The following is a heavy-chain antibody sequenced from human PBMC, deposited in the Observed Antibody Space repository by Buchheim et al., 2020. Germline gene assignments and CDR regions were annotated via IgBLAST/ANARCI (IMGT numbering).Heavy chain of an antibody. Sequence: EVHLVESGGGLVQPGGSLRLSCAASGFTFSTYWMSWVRQAPGKGLEWVANIKQDESEKYYVDSVKGRFTISRDNTKNSLYLQMNSLRAEDTAVYYCARVRDSRSSRGAREKDYWGQGTL. CDR2: IKQDESEK. D-gene: IGHD6-6*01. CDR3: ARVRDSRSSRGAREKDY. CDR1: GFTFSTYW. J-gene: IGHJ4*02. V-gene: IGHV3-7*01.